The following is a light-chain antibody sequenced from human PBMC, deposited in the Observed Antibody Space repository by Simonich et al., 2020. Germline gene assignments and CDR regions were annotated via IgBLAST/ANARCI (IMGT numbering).Light chain of an antibody. CDR1: QGVLYSSNNKNY. CDR3: QQYYSTPLT. J-gene: IGKJ4*01. CDR2: WAS. V-gene: IGKV4-1*01. Sequence: DIVMTQSPDSLAVSLGERATINCKSSQGVLYSSNNKNYLAGYQQKPGQPPKLLIYWASTRESGVPDRFSGSGSGTDFTRTISSLQAEDVAVYYCQQYYSTPLTFGGGTKVEIK.